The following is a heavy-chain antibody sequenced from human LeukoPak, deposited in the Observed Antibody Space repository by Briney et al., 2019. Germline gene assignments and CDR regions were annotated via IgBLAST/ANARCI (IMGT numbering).Heavy chain of an antibody. V-gene: IGHV1-69*02. Sequence: SVKVSCKASGGTLSSYTISWVRPAPGQGVEWMGRIIPILGIANYAQKFQGRVAITADKSTSTAYMDLSSLRSEDTAVYYCARALYCSSPSCFNNWFDPWGQGALVTVSS. CDR3: ARALYCSSPSCFNNWFDP. D-gene: IGHD2-2*01. J-gene: IGHJ5*02. CDR2: IIPILGIA. CDR1: GGTLSSYT.